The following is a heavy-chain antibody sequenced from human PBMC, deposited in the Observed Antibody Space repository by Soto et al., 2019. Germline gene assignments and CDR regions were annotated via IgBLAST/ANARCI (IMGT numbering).Heavy chain of an antibody. J-gene: IGHJ3*02. CDR2: INSDGSST. V-gene: IGHV3-74*01. D-gene: IGHD4-17*01. CDR1: GFTFSSYW. Sequence: GGSLRLSCAASGFTFSSYWMHWVRQAPGKGLVWVSRINSDGSSTSYADSVKGRFTISRDNAKNTLYLQMNSLRAEDTAVYYCARVTDYGEDAFDIWGQGTMVTGSS. CDR3: ARVTDYGEDAFDI.